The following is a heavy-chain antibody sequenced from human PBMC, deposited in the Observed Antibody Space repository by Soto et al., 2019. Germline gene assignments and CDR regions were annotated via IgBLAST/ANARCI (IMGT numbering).Heavy chain of an antibody. CDR3: ARATSSSGFDY. CDR2: INPGGGST. V-gene: IGHV1-46*01. CDR1: GYTFAGYY. J-gene: IGHJ4*02. Sequence: QVQLVQSGAEVKKPGASVKVSCKASGYTFAGYYMHWVRQAPGQGLEWVGIINPGGGSTSDAQRFQGRVTMTTDTSTSTVYMELSSLISDDTAVYYCARATSSSGFDYWGQGTLVTVSS. D-gene: IGHD6-6*01.